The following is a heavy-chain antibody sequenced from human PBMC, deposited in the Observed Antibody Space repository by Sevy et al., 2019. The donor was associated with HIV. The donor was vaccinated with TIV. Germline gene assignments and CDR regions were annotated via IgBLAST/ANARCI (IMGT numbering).Heavy chain of an antibody. Sequence: GGSLRLSCAASGFTFSDYYMTWIRQAPGKGLEWVSYITSSGTNKYYADSVKGRFTISRDNANNSLYLQMNSLRTEDTAVYYCARVSTMIVVVLPDAFDIWGQGTMVTVSS. D-gene: IGHD3-22*01. J-gene: IGHJ3*02. CDR3: ARVSTMIVVVLPDAFDI. V-gene: IGHV3-11*01. CDR1: GFTFSDYY. CDR2: ITSSGTNK.